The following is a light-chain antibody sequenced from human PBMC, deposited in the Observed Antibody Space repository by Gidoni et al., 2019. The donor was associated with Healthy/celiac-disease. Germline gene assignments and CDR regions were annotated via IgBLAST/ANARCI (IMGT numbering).Light chain of an antibody. J-gene: IGKJ3*01. Sequence: DIQMTQSPSSLSASVGDRDTITCRASQSISSYLNWYQQKPGKAPKLLIYAASSLQSGVPSRFSGSGSGTDFTLTISSLQPGDFATYYCQQGYRTPFTFGPGTKVDIK. CDR1: QSISSY. CDR2: AAS. CDR3: QQGYRTPFT. V-gene: IGKV1-39*01.